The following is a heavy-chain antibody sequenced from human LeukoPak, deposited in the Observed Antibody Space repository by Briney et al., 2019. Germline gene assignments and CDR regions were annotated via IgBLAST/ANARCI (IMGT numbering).Heavy chain of an antibody. J-gene: IGHJ4*02. V-gene: IGHV3-23*01. CDR3: VKGGGNVRRYFEY. Sequence: GGSLRLSCAASGFTFSSYAMTWVCQAPGKGLEWVSSISVNGGTTYYADSVKGRFTISRDSSKNTLYLQMNSLRAEDTAVYYCVKGGGNVRRYFEYWGQGTLVTVSS. CDR2: ISVNGGTT. CDR1: GFTFSSYA. D-gene: IGHD4-23*01.